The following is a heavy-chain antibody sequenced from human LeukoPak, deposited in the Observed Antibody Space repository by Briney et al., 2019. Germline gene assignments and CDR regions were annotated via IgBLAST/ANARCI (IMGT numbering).Heavy chain of an antibody. CDR2: FDPEDGET. CDR1: GYTLTELS. J-gene: IGHJ6*02. CDR3: ATDGLGYCSSTSCRNPQYYYYGMDV. V-gene: IGHV1-24*01. D-gene: IGHD2-2*01. Sequence: ASVKVSCTVSGYTLTELSMHWVRQAPGKGLEWMGGFDPEDGETIYSQKFQGRVTMTEDTSTDTAYMELSSLRSEDTAVYYCATDGLGYCSSTSCRNPQYYYYGMDVWGQGTTVTVSS.